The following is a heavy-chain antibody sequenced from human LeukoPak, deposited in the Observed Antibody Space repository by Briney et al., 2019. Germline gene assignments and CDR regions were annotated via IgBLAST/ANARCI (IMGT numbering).Heavy chain of an antibody. Sequence: ASVKVSCKASGYTFTGYYMHWVRQAPGQGLEWMGWINPNSGGTNYAQKFQGRVTMTRDTPISTAYMELSRLRSDNTAVYYCARPSIAVAGVFDYWGQGTLVTVSS. CDR1: GYTFTGYY. CDR2: INPNSGGT. J-gene: IGHJ4*02. CDR3: ARPSIAVAGVFDY. V-gene: IGHV1-2*02. D-gene: IGHD6-19*01.